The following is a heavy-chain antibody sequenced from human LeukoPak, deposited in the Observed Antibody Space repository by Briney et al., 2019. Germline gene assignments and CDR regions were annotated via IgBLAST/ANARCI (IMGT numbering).Heavy chain of an antibody. J-gene: IGHJ4*02. V-gene: IGHV3-30*02. CDR2: IRYDDGSNK. CDR3: ASGAVATIFGVVIIQHFDY. Sequence: GGSLRLSCAASGFTFSSYGMHWVRQAPGKGLEGVAFIRYDDGSNKYYADSVKGRFTISRDNSKNTLYLQMNSLRAEDTAVYYCASGAVATIFGVVIIQHFDYWGQGTLVTVSS. CDR1: GFTFSSYG. D-gene: IGHD3-3*01.